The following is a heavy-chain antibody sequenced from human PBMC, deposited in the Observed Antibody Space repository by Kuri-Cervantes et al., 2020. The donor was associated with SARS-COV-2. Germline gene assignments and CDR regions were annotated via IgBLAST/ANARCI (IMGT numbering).Heavy chain of an antibody. J-gene: IGHJ6*02. V-gene: IGHV1-18*01. D-gene: IGHD2-2*02. CDR1: GGTFSSYA. CDR3: ARIGYCSSTSCYTGRGVDV. Sequence: ASVKVSCKASGGTFSSYAISWVRQAPGQGLEWMGWISGYNGNTNHAHKFQGRVTMTTDTSASTAYMELRSLRSDDAAVYYCARIGYCSSTSCYTGRGVDVWGQGTTVTVSS. CDR2: ISGYNGNT.